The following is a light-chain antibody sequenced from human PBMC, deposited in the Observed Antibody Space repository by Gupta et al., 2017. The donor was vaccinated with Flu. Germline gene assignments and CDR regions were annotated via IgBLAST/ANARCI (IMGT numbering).Light chain of an antibody. Sequence: EAATLSCRASQSVISNYLAWYQQRPGQAPRLLIYVASSRATGIPDSFSGSGSGTDFTLTIIRLEPEDFAVYFCQQYGSTPRTFGPGAKVEIK. CDR2: VAS. CDR1: QSVISNY. V-gene: IGKV3-20*01. CDR3: QQYGSTPRT. J-gene: IGKJ1*01.